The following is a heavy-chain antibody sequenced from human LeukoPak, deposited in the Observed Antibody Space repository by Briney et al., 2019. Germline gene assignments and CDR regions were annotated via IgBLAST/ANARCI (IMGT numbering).Heavy chain of an antibody. CDR1: GFTFSSYA. D-gene: IGHD1-14*01. V-gene: IGHV3-23*01. CDR3: ARDPRDKPPDHRENWFDP. Sequence: QSGGSLRLSCAASGFTFSSYAMSWVRQAPGKGLEWVSAISGSGGSTYYADSVKGRFTFSRDNSKNTLYLQMNSLGAEDTAVYYCARDPRDKPPDHRENWFDPWGQGTLVTVSS. J-gene: IGHJ5*02. CDR2: ISGSGGST.